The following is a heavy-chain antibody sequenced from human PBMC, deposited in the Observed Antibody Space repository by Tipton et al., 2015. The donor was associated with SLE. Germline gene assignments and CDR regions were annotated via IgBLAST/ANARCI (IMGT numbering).Heavy chain of an antibody. CDR3: ARGLKALVAALGNWFDP. CDR2: INHSGNT. J-gene: IGHJ5*02. CDR1: GGSFSGYY. Sequence: TLSLTCTVSGGSFSGYYWNWIRQPPGKGLEWIGEINHSGNTNYNPSLKSRVTISVDTSKNQFSLKLSSVTAADTAVYYCARGLKALVAALGNWFDPWGQGTLVTVSS. D-gene: IGHD2-2*01. V-gene: IGHV4-34*01.